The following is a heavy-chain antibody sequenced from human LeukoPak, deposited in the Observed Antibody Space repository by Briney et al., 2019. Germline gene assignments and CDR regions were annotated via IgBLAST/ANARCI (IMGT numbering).Heavy chain of an antibody. J-gene: IGHJ4*02. CDR3: ARMTGSYHSPLGY. D-gene: IGHD1-26*01. CDR2: IYPGDSQT. CDR1: GYSFTSSW. Sequence: GESLKISCKGSGYSFTSSWIGWVRQMPGKGLEWMGIIYPGDSQTRYNPSFQGQVTISADKSISTAYLQWSSLKASDTATCYCARMTGSYHSPLGYWGQGTLVTVSS. V-gene: IGHV5-51*01.